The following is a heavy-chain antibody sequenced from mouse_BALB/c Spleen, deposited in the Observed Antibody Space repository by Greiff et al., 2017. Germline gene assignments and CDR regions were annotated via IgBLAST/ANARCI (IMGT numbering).Heavy chain of an antibody. D-gene: IGHD1-1*01. CDR3: ARSGLTTVVDYAMDY. J-gene: IGHJ4*01. CDR2: ISTYNGNT. Sequence: VQLQQSGPEVVRPGVSVKISCKGSGYTFTDYAMHWVKQSHAKSLEWIGVISTYNGNTNYNQKFKGKATMTVDKSSSTAYMELARLTSEDSAIYYWARSGLTTVVDYAMDYWGQGTSVTVSS. CDR1: GYTFTDYA. V-gene: IGHV1-67*01.